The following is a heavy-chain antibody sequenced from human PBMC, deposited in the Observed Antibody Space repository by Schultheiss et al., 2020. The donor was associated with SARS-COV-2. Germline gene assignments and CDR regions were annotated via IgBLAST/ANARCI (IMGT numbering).Heavy chain of an antibody. J-gene: IGHJ6*02. CDR2: ISQDGSTT. CDR3: AREWVSELSKLSHYYYYGMDV. D-gene: IGHD1-26*01. Sequence: GESLKISCAASGFTFRSHVMHWVRQAPGMGLEWVAVISQDGSTTLYTDSVKGRFTISRDNSKNTLFLQMNSLRAEDTAVYYCAREWVSELSKLSHYYYYGMDVWGQGTTVTVSS. V-gene: IGHV3-30-3*01. CDR1: GFTFRSHV.